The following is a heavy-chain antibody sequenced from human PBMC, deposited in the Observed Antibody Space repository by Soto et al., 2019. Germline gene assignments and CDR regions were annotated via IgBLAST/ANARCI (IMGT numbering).Heavy chain of an antibody. CDR3: ARESGYGSGSLDY. V-gene: IGHV3-7*05. Sequence: GGSLRLSCAASGFTFSSYWMSWVRQAPGKGLEWVANIKQDGSEKYYVDSVKGRFTISRDNAKNSLYLQMNSLRAEDTAVYYCARESGYGSGSLDYWGQGTLVTVSS. D-gene: IGHD3-10*01. J-gene: IGHJ4*02. CDR2: IKQDGSEK. CDR1: GFTFSSYW.